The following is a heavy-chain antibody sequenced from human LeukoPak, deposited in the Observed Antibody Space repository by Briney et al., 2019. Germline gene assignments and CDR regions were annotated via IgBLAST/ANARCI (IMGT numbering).Heavy chain of an antibody. CDR3: AREGPRGNSQFDY. Sequence: GGSLRLSCAASGFTFSSYGMHWVRQAPGKGLEWVALIWYDGSNKYYTDSVEGRLTISRDNSKNTLYLQMNSLRAEDTAIYYCAREGPRGNSQFDYWGQGTLVTVSS. CDR1: GFTFSSYG. D-gene: IGHD2/OR15-2a*01. J-gene: IGHJ4*02. V-gene: IGHV3-33*01. CDR2: IWYDGSNK.